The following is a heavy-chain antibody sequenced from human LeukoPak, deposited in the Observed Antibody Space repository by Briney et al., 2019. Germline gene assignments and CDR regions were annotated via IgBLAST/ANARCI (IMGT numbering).Heavy chain of an antibody. CDR3: ARHDRPYYYDSSGYRDPNYFDY. CDR2: IYYSGST. J-gene: IGHJ4*02. CDR1: GGSISSSSYS. Sequence: SETLSLTCTVSGGSISSSSYSWGWIRQPPGKGLEWIGSIYYSGSTYYNPSLKSRVTISVDTSKNQFSLKLSSVTAADTAVYYCARHDRPYYYDSSGYRDPNYFDYWGQGTLVTVSS. D-gene: IGHD3-22*01. V-gene: IGHV4-39*01.